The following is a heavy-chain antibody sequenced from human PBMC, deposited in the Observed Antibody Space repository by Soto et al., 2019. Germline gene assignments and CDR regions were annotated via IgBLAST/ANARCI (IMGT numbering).Heavy chain of an antibody. J-gene: IGHJ3*02. CDR1: GGSFSGNY. CDR3: ARGINGGYYYAHGAFDI. D-gene: IGHD3-22*01. Sequence: SETLSLTCAVYGGSFSGNYWSWIRQPPGKGLEWIGEINHSGSTNYNPSLKSRVTISVDTSKNQFSLKLSSVTAADTAVYYCARGINGGYYYAHGAFDIWGQGTTVTVSS. CDR2: INHSGST. V-gene: IGHV4-34*01.